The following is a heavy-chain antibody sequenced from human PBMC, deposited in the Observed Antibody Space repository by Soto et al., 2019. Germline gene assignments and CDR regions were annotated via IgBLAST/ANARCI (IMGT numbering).Heavy chain of an antibody. Sequence: SLRLSCEASGFSFSTYSMHWVRQAPGKGLEWVSSIGRRSDIYYADSVKGRFTISRDNAKNSVSLQMNSLRDEDTAVYYCAREETAWPLAYGLDVWGQGTTVTVSS. CDR1: GFSFSTYS. V-gene: IGHV3-21*01. D-gene: IGHD2-21*02. CDR3: AREETAWPLAYGLDV. J-gene: IGHJ6*02. CDR2: IGRRSDI.